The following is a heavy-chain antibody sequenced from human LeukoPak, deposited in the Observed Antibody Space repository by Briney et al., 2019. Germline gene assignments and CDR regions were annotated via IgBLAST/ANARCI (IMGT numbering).Heavy chain of an antibody. V-gene: IGHV4-34*01. D-gene: IGHD5-24*01. CDR2: INHSGST. Sequence: SETLSLTCAVYGGSFSGYHWNWIRQPPGKGLEWIGEINHSGSTNYNPSLKSRVTVSVDTSKNQFSLKLSSVTAADTAVYYCARWEMATNYFDYWVQGTLVTVSS. CDR3: ARWEMATNYFDY. J-gene: IGHJ4*01. CDR1: GGSFSGYH.